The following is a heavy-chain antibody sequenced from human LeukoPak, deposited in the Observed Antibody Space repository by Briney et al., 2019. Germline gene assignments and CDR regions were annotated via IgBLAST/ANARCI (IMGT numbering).Heavy chain of an antibody. Sequence: PSETLSLTCAVYGGSFSGYYWSWIRQPPGKGLEWIGEINHSGSTNYNPSLKSRVTISVDTSKNQFSLKLSSVTAADTAVYYCARGETGYYDSSDYFDYWGQGTLVTVSS. D-gene: IGHD3-22*01. CDR2: INHSGST. J-gene: IGHJ4*02. CDR1: GGSFSGYY. V-gene: IGHV4-34*01. CDR3: ARGETGYYDSSDYFDY.